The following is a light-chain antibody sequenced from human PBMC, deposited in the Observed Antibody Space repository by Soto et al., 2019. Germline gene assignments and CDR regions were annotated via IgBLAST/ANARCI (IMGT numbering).Light chain of an antibody. J-gene: IGKJ5*01. V-gene: IGKV3D-15*01. CDR1: QSVSSK. CDR2: DAS. CDR3: QQYKNWPPIT. Sequence: IVMTQSQATVSLSPGERAILSWRASQSVSSKLAWYQQKPGQTPRLLISDASTRATGIPARFSGIGSGTEFTLTISSLQSEDFAVYYCQQYKNWPPITFGQGTRLEI.